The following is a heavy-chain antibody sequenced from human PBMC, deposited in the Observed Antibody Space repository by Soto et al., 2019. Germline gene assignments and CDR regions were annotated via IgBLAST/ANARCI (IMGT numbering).Heavy chain of an antibody. CDR2: FFIGGNT. Sequence: SETLSLTCTVSGGSISSSTYYWGWMRQPPGKGLEWIASFFIGGNTYYNPSLKSRVTISVDRSKNQFSLKLSSVTAADTAVYYCARGDYDILTGYYPWFDPWGQGTLVT. D-gene: IGHD3-9*01. V-gene: IGHV4-39*07. CDR3: ARGDYDILTGYYPWFDP. J-gene: IGHJ5*02. CDR1: GGSISSSTYY.